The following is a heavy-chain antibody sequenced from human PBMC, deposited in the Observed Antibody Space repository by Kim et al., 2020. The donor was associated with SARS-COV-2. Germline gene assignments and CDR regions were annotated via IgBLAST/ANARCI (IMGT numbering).Heavy chain of an antibody. CDR2: IGTDSLYT. J-gene: IGHJ6*02. V-gene: IGHV3-11*05. Sequence: GGSLRLSCAASGFSFGDYYMSWVRQAPGKGLEWLSYIGTDSLYTDYADSVMGRFTVSRDNAKKSLWLQMSSLRVDDTAVYYCARGGGDSYYHGMDVWG. CDR3: ARGGGDSYYHGMDV. D-gene: IGHD2-15*01. CDR1: GFSFGDYY.